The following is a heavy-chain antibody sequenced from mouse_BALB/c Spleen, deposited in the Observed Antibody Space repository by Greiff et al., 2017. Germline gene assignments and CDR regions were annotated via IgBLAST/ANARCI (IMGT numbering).Heavy chain of an antibody. J-gene: IGHJ1*01. D-gene: IGHD2-1*01. CDR2: ISYSGST. Sequence: EVMLVESGPGLVKPSQSLSLTCTVTGYSITSDYAWNWIRQFPGNKLEWMGYISYSGSTSYNPSLKSRISITRDTSKNQFFLQLNSVTTEDTATYYCARPYGNYEDFDVWGAGTTVTVSS. V-gene: IGHV3-2*02. CDR1: GYSITSDYA. CDR3: ARPYGNYEDFDV.